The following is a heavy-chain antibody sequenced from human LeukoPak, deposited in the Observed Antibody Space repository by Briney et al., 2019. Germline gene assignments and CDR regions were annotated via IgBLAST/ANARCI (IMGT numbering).Heavy chain of an antibody. V-gene: IGHV1-18*01. Sequence: ASVKVSCKASGYTFTCYGISWVRQAPGQGLEWMGWISAYNGNTNYAQKLQGRVTMTTDTSTSTAYMELRSLRSDDTAVYYCARKRYSGYGGYYMDVWGKGTTVTVSS. CDR1: GYTFTCYG. CDR3: ARKRYSGYGGYYMDV. J-gene: IGHJ6*03. D-gene: IGHD5-12*01. CDR2: ISAYNGNT.